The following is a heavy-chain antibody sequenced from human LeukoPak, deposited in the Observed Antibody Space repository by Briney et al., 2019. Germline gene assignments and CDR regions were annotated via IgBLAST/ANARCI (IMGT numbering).Heavy chain of an antibody. J-gene: IGHJ6*03. Sequence: SQTLSLTCAISGDSVSSNSAAWNWIRQSPSRGLEWLGRTYYRSKWYNDYAVSVKSRITINPDTSKNQFSLQLKSVTAADTAVYYCARIMVHSLYYMDVWGKGTTVTVSS. V-gene: IGHV6-1*01. CDR3: ARIMVHSLYYMDV. CDR2: TYYRSKWYN. D-gene: IGHD2-8*01. CDR1: GDSVSSNSAA.